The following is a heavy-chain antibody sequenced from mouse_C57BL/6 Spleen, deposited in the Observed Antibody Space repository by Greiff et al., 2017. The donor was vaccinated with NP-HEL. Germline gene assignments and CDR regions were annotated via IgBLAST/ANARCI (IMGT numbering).Heavy chain of an antibody. D-gene: IGHD3-3*01. J-gene: IGHJ3*01. CDR3: AREGGPIPFAY. CDR2: IYPRSGNT. Sequence: VQLQQSGAELARPGASVKLSCKASGYTFTSYGISWVKQRTGQGLEWIGEIYPRSGNTYYNEKFKGKATLTADKSSSTAYMELRSLTSEGSAVYFCAREGGPIPFAYWGQGTLVTVSA. CDR1: GYTFTSYG. V-gene: IGHV1-81*01.